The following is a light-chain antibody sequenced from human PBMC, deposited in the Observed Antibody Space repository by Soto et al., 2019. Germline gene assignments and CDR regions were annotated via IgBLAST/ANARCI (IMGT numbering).Light chain of an antibody. V-gene: IGKV1-39*01. CDR3: QQSYCTPPT. Sequence: DIQMTQSPSSLSASVGDRVNITCRARQSISSYLNWYQQKPGKAPKLLIYAASSLQSGVPSRFSGSESRTDFPITISTTQPEDYATHYGQQSYCTPPTFGQGTKVDIK. J-gene: IGKJ1*01. CDR1: QSISSY. CDR2: AAS.